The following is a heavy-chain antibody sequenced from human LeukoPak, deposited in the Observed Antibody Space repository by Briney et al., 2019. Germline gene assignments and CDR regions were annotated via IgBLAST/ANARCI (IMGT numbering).Heavy chain of an antibody. CDR3: ARDCDSAHYFDY. Sequence: GGSLRLSCAASGFSFNTYAMHWVRQAPGKGLEWVAVISFDGGNKYYPDSVKGRFTISRDNSRNALYLQMSGLRAEDTGVYYCARDCDSAHYFDYWGQGTLVTVSS. J-gene: IGHJ4*02. CDR1: GFSFNTYA. CDR2: ISFDGGNK. D-gene: IGHD2-21*01. V-gene: IGHV3-30-3*01.